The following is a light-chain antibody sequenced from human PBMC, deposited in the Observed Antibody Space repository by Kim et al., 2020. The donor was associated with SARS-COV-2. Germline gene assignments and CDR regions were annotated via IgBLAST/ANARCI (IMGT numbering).Light chain of an antibody. CDR1: ESVTSN. J-gene: IGKJ2*01. Sequence: VVTQSPATLSVSPGERATLSCRASESVTSNLAWYQQKPGQAPRLLIHGASIRATGIPDRFSGSGSGTEFTLTISSLQSEDFALYYCQQYNRWPPYIFGQGTKLEI. CDR2: GAS. CDR3: QQYNRWPPYI. V-gene: IGKV3-15*01.